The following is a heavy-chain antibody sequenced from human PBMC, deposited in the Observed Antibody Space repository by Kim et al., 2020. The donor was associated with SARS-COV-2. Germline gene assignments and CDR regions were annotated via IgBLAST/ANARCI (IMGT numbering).Heavy chain of an antibody. D-gene: IGHD4-17*01. CDR2: IWYDGSNK. Sequence: GGSLRLSCAASGFTFSSYGMHWVRQAPGKGLEWVAVIWYDGSNKYYADSVKGRFTISRDNSKNTLYLQMNSLRAEDTAVYYCAREKDDYEEYFDYWGQGTLVTVSS. CDR3: AREKDDYEEYFDY. V-gene: IGHV3-33*01. J-gene: IGHJ4*02. CDR1: GFTFSSYG.